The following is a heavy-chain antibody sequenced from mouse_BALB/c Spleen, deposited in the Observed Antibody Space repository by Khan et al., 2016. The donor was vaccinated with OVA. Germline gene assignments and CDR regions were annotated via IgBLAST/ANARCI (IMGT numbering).Heavy chain of an antibody. CDR2: ISSAATYT. D-gene: IGHD2-1*01. CDR1: GFTFSSFV. V-gene: IGHV5-9-3*01. CDR3: TNGNYGWFAY. Sequence: EVQLVESGGGLVEPGGSLKLSCAASGFTFSSFVMSWVRQTPEKRLEWVATISSAATYTYYPDSIKGRFTISRDNAKNTLYLYMNSLRSDDTAIYYCTNGNYGWFAYWGLGTLVTVST. J-gene: IGHJ3*01.